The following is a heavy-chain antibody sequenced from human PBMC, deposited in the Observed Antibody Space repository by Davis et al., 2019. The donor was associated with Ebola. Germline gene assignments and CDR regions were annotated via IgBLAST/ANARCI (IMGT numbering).Heavy chain of an antibody. Sequence: GESLKISCAASGFTFRNYAMHWVCQAPGKGLEWVAVVSHSEREKFYADSVNGRFTISRDNSENTLYLQMNSLTADDTAVYYCARAVFHEVLDYWGQGTPVTVSS. CDR2: VSHSEREK. CDR3: ARAVFHEVLDY. J-gene: IGHJ4*02. D-gene: IGHD3-3*01. V-gene: IGHV3-30*04. CDR1: GFTFRNYA.